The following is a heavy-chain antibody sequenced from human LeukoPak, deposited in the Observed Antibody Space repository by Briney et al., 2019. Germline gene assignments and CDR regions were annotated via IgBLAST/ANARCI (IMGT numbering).Heavy chain of an antibody. D-gene: IGHD3-3*01. CDR2: IYYSGST. Sequence: SETLSLTCTVSGGSISSYYWSWIRQPPGKGLEWIGYIYYSGSTNYNPSLKSRVTISVDTSKNQSSLKLSSVTAADTAVYYCARARSDPGALDIWGQGTMVTVSS. J-gene: IGHJ3*02. CDR3: ARARSDPGALDI. CDR1: GGSISSYY. V-gene: IGHV4-59*01.